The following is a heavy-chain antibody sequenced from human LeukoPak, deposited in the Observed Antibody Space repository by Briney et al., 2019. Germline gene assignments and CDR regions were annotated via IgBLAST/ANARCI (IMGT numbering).Heavy chain of an antibody. V-gene: IGHV3-23*01. D-gene: IGHD4-17*01. CDR3: GATMTTRKGVDY. Sequence: GGSLRLSCAASGFTFNSYAMSWVRQAPGKGLEWVSSISTSTSSIYYADSVKGRFTISRDNSKNTLYLQMNSLGAEDTAVYYCGATMTTRKGVDYWGQGTLVTVSS. CDR2: ISTSTSSI. J-gene: IGHJ4*02. CDR1: GFTFNSYA.